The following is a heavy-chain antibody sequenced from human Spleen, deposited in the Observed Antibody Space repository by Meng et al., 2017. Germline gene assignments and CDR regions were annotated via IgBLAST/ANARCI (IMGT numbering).Heavy chain of an antibody. CDR2: IRSKANSFAT. D-gene: IGHD6-19*01. J-gene: IGHJ4*02. CDR1: GVTFSGSD. CDR3: AIAVAGRFDY. Sequence: GGSLRLSCAVSGVTFSGSDIHWVRQASGKGLEWVGRIRSKANSFATAYPASLKGRFTISRDNSKNTLYLQMNSLRAEDTAVYYCAIAVAGRFDYWGQGTLVTVSS. V-gene: IGHV3-73*01.